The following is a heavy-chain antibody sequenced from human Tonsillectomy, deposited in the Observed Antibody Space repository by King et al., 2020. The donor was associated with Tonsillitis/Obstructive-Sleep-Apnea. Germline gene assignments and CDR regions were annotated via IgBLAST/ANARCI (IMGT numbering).Heavy chain of an antibody. Sequence: VQLVESGGGLVQPGGSLRLSCAGSGFTFRSNWMSWVRQAPGKGLEWVANIKQDGSEKYYVDSVKGRFTISKDNAKNSLYLQMNSLRAEDTAVYYCASLSFTMVWELRSNGGDHWRQGTLVTVPS. J-gene: IGHJ4*02. CDR1: GFTFRSNW. CDR2: IKQDGSEK. D-gene: IGHD3-10*01. CDR3: ASLSFTMVWELRSNGGDH. V-gene: IGHV3-7*03.